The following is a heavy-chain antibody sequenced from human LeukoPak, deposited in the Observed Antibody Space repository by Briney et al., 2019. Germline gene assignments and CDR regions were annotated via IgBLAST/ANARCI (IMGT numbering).Heavy chain of an antibody. CDR3: ARDRGTGTSEGGIDY. Sequence: PSQTLSLTCTVSGGSISSGSYYWSWIRQPAGKGLEWIGRIYTSGSTNYNPSLKSRVTISVDTSKNQFSLKLSSVTAADTAVYYCARDRGTGTSEGGIDYWGQGTLVTVSS. D-gene: IGHD1-1*01. CDR2: IYTSGST. J-gene: IGHJ4*02. CDR1: GGSISSGSYY. V-gene: IGHV4-61*02.